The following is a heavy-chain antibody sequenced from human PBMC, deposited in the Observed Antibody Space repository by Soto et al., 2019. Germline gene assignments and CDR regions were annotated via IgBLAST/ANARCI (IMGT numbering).Heavy chain of an antibody. CDR2: INAGNGNT. CDR1: GYTFTSYA. J-gene: IGHJ4*02. Sequence: ASVKVSCKASGYTFTSYAMQWVRQAPGQRLEWMGWINAGNGNTKYSQKFQGRVTITRDTSASTAYMELSSLRSEDTAVYYCARFRGGSQFDYWGQGTLVTVSS. D-gene: IGHD3-16*01. CDR3: ARFRGGSQFDY. V-gene: IGHV1-3*01.